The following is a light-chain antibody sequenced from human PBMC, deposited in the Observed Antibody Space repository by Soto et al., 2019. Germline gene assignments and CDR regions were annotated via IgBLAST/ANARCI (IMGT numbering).Light chain of an antibody. CDR3: QQYNDWPRT. V-gene: IGKV3D-15*01. J-gene: IGKJ3*01. CDR1: QSVSSN. CDR2: GVS. Sequence: EIMMTQSPATLSVSPGERATLSCRASQSVSSNLAWYQQKPGQAPRLLLYGVSTRATGIPARFSGSGSGTEFTLTISSMQSEDFAIYYCQQYNDWPRTFGPGTKVYFK.